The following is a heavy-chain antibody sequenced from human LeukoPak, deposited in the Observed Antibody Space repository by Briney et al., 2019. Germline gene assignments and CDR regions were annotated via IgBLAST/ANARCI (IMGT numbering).Heavy chain of an antibody. Sequence: PGGSLRLSCAASGFTFSSYGMHWVRQAPGKGLEWVAFIRYDGSNKYYADSVKGRFTISRDNSKNTLYLQMNSLRAEDTAVYYCAEESSSGGYGGPSFDYCGQGTLVTVSS. V-gene: IGHV3-30*02. CDR3: AEESSSGGYGGPSFDY. J-gene: IGHJ4*02. CDR1: GFTFSSYG. D-gene: IGHD6-19*01. CDR2: IRYDGSNK.